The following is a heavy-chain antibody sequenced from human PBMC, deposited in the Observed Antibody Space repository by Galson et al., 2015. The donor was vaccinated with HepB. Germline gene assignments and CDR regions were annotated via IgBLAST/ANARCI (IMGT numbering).Heavy chain of an antibody. CDR3: ARDGDSYAHGGWFDP. Sequence: SLRLSCAASGFTFSRYGMHWVRQAPGKGLEWVAVIWYDGSNKYYADSVKGRFTISRDNSKNTLYLQMNSLRAEDTAVYYCARDGDSYAHGGWFDPWGQGTLVTVSS. V-gene: IGHV3-33*01. CDR2: IWYDGSNK. J-gene: IGHJ5*02. D-gene: IGHD5-18*01. CDR1: GFTFSRYG.